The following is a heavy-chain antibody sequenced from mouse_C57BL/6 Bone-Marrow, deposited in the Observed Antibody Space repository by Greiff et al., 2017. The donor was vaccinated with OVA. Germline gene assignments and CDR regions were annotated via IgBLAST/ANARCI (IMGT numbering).Heavy chain of an antibody. V-gene: IGHV1-61*01. Sequence: QVQLQQPGAELVRPGSSVKLSCKASGYTFTSYWMDWVKQRPGQGLEWIGNIYPSDSETHYNQKFKDKATFTVDKSSSTAYMQLSSLTSEDSAVYYCARDTTRDYWGQGTTLTVSS. J-gene: IGHJ2*01. CDR3: ARDTTRDY. CDR1: GYTFTSYW. CDR2: IYPSDSET. D-gene: IGHD1-1*01.